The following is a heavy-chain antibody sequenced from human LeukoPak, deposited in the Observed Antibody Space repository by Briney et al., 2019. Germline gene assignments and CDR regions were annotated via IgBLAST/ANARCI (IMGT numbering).Heavy chain of an antibody. J-gene: IGHJ4*02. V-gene: IGHV3-11*01. Sequence: GGSLRLSCAASGFTFSDYYMSWIRQAPGKGLEWVSYISSSGSTIYYADSVKGRFTISRDNAKNSLYLQMNSLRAEHTAVYYCARDRGDPAMVTLTFDYWGQGTLVTVSS. CDR1: GFTFSDYY. D-gene: IGHD5-18*01. CDR3: ARDRGDPAMVTLTFDY. CDR2: ISSSGSTI.